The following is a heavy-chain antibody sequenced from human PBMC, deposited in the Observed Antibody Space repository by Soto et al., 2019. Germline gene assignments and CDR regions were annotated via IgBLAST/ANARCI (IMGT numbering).Heavy chain of an antibody. V-gene: IGHV2-5*01. CDR3: AHRGYGDYPRDNWFDP. J-gene: IGHJ5*02. D-gene: IGHD4-17*01. CDR2: IYWNDDI. CDR1: GFSLSTGGVG. Sequence: QITLKESGPTLVKPTQTLTLTCTFSGFSLSTGGVGVGWIRQPPGKALEWLALIYWNDDIRYSPSLKSRHTITKDTSKKQVGLTLTNMDPVDTATYYCAHRGYGDYPRDNWFDPWGRGTLVTVSS.